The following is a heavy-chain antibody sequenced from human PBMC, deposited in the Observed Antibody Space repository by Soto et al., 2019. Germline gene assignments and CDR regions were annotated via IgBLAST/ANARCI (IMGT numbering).Heavy chain of an antibody. CDR3: AYDRKLYRIEATYSWDS. CDR1: GFTLSTYA. J-gene: IGHJ4*02. CDR2: ISYDGSNE. Sequence: GGSLRLSCAASGFTLSTYAMHWVRQAPGMGPEWVAVISYDGSNEYYADSVKGRFAISRDDSEKTVYLQMKSLRDEDTAVYYCAYDRKLYRIEATYSWDSWGQGTLVTVSS. V-gene: IGHV3-30*03. D-gene: IGHD1-26*01.